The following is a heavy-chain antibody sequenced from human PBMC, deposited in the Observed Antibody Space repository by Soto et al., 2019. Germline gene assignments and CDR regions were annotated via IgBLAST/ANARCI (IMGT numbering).Heavy chain of an antibody. J-gene: IGHJ4*02. Sequence: GGSLRLSCAASGFTFTSYGMHWVRQAPGKGLEWVAVISYDGHNEYHADSVKGRFTISRDNSKNTLYLQMNSLRTEDTAMYYCAKSPSPDFDWPRPTDYWGQGTLVTVSS. V-gene: IGHV3-30*18. CDR1: GFTFTSYG. D-gene: IGHD3-9*01. CDR3: AKSPSPDFDWPRPTDY. CDR2: ISYDGHNE.